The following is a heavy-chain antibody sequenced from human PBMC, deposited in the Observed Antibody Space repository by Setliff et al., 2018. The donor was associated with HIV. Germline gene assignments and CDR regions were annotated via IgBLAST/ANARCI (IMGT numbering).Heavy chain of an antibody. J-gene: IGHJ6*03. D-gene: IGHD3-16*01. CDR1: GYSISSGSYY. Sequence: SETLSLTCAVSGYSISSGSYYWSWIRQPAGKGLEWIGRIYTSGSTNYNPSLKSRVTISLDTSKNQFSLKLSSVTAADTAVYYCARDVPWGDYYYYMDVWGKGTTVTVSS. CDR2: IYTSGST. CDR3: ARDVPWGDYYYYMDV. V-gene: IGHV4-61*02.